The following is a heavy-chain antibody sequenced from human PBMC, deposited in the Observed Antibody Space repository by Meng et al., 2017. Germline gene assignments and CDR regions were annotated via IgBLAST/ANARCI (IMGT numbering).Heavy chain of an antibody. Sequence: VQPTEGGAGLLEPSETLSPTCAVYGGSFSGYYWSWIRQPPGKGLEWIGEINHSGSTNYNPSLKSRVTISVDTSKNQFSLKLSSVTAADTAVYYCARDTVEAYCGGDCCPLGYWGQGTLVTVSS. CDR1: GGSFSGYY. CDR2: INHSGST. D-gene: IGHD2-21*02. CDR3: ARDTVEAYCGGDCCPLGY. J-gene: IGHJ4*02. V-gene: IGHV4-34*01.